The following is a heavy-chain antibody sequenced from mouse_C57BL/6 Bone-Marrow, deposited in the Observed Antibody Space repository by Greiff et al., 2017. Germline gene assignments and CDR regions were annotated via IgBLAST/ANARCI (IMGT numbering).Heavy chain of an antibody. Sequence: EVQLQQSGAELVKPGASVKLSCTASGFNFKDYYMHWVKQRTEQGLEWIGRIDPEDGETKSAPKFQGKATITADTSSNTAYLQLSSLTSEDTAVYYCARWRLGWFAYWGQGTVVTVSA. CDR2: IDPEDGET. CDR1: GFNFKDYY. V-gene: IGHV14-2*01. CDR3: ARWRLGWFAY. D-gene: IGHD3-2*02. J-gene: IGHJ3*01.